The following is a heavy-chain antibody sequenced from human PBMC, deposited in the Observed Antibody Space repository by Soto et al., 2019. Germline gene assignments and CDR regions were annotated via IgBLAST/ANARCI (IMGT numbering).Heavy chain of an antibody. CDR1: GDSVSSNSAA. CDR3: ARDYSIPQLNCSGGSCYSVWFDP. CDR2: TYYRSKWYN. J-gene: IGHJ5*02. D-gene: IGHD2-15*01. Sequence: SQTLSLTCAISGDSVSSNSAAWNWIRQSPSRGLEWLGRTYYRSKWYNDYAVSVKSRITINPDTSKNQFSLQLNSVTPEDTAVYYCARDYSIPQLNCSGGSCYSVWFDPWGQGTLVTVS. V-gene: IGHV6-1*01.